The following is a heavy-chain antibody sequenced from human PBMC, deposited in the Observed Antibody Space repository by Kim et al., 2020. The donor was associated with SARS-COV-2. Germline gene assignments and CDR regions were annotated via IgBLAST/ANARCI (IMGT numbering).Heavy chain of an antibody. V-gene: IGHV3-30*18. D-gene: IGHD3-10*01. CDR2: ISYDENNK. CDR3: AKTEGPSSLWFGESQPFDY. J-gene: IGHJ4*02. CDR1: GFTFSSYG. Sequence: GGSLRLSCAASGFTFSSYGMHWVRQAPGKGLEWVAVISYDENNKYYADSVKGRFTISRDNSKNTLYLQMNSLRAEDTAVYYCAKTEGPSSLWFGESQPFDYWGQGTLVTVSS.